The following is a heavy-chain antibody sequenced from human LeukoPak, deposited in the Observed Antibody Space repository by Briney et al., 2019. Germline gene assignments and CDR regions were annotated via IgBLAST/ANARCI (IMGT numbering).Heavy chain of an antibody. CDR3: ARLSIRYYGSGSYQTSNYYYYMDV. V-gene: IGHV4-59*12. CDR2: IYHSGST. Sequence: PSETLSLTCTVSGGSISTYYWSWIRQPPGKGLEWIGYIYHSGSTNYNPSLKSRVTISVDTSKNQFSLKLSSVTAADTAVYYCARLSIRYYGSGSYQTSNYYYYMDVWGKGTTVTVSS. J-gene: IGHJ6*03. CDR1: GGSISTYY. D-gene: IGHD3-10*01.